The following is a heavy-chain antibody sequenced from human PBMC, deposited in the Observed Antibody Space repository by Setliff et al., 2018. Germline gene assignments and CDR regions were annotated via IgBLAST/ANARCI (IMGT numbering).Heavy chain of an antibody. CDR2: ISPYTGNT. V-gene: IGHV1-18*01. Sequence: GASVKVSCKASGYTFTDYGISWVRQAPGQGLEWMGWISPYTGNTFYAPQFQGRVIMTTDTSAKTAYMELRGLTSDDAAVYYCSRLVRYCSKTTCQTASGAELWGQGTLVTVSS. D-gene: IGHD2-8*01. CDR3: SRLVRYCSKTTCQTASGAEL. J-gene: IGHJ4*02. CDR1: GYTFTDYG.